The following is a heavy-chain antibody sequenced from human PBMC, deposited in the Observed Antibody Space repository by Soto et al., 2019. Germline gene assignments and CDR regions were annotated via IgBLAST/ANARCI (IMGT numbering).Heavy chain of an antibody. V-gene: IGHV1-3*01. D-gene: IGHD3-3*01. CDR3: ARDGSHYDFWSGKFDY. CDR1: GYTFTSYA. Sequence: ASVKVSCKASGYTFTSYAMHWVRQAPGQRLEWMGWINAGNGNTKYSQKFQGRVTITRDTSASTAYMELSSLRSEDTAVYYCARDGSHYDFWSGKFDYWGQGTLVTVSS. J-gene: IGHJ4*02. CDR2: INAGNGNT.